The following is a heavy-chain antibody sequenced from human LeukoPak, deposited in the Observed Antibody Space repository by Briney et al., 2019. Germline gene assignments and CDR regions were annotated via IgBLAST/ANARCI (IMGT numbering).Heavy chain of an antibody. CDR1: GGSFSDHY. CDR3: ARKASHFSYGLRAIDY. D-gene: IGHD5-18*01. J-gene: IGHJ4*02. V-gene: IGHV4-34*01. Sequence: KPSETLSLTSAVYGGSFSDHYWNWIRQPPGKGLEWIGEINHSGTTNYNASLKSRVTISVDTSKNHFSLKLNSMTAADTAVYYCARKASHFSYGLRAIDYWGQGNLVTVSS. CDR2: INHSGTT.